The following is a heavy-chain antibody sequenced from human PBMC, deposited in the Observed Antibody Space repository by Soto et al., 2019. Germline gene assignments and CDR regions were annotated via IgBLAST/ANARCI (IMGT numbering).Heavy chain of an antibody. V-gene: IGHV5-51*01. CDR3: ARAGEDIVATIDAFDI. CDR1: GYSFTSYW. Sequence: GESLKISCKGSGYSFTSYWIGWVRQMPGKGLEWMGIIYPGDSDTRYSPSFQGQVTISADKSISTAYLQWSSLKASDTAMYYCARAGEDIVATIDAFDIWGQGTMVTVSS. CDR2: IYPGDSDT. D-gene: IGHD5-12*01. J-gene: IGHJ3*02.